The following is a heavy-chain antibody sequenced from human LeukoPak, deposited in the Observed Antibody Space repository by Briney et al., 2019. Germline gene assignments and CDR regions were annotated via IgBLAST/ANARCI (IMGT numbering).Heavy chain of an antibody. J-gene: IGHJ4*02. V-gene: IGHV1-46*01. CDR1: GYTFTSYH. D-gene: IGHD2-2*01. Sequence: ASVRVSCKASGYTFTSYHMHWVRQAPGHGLEWMGNINPGGGTTSYAQKFQGRVTMTRDTSTSTVYMEVSSLRSEDTAVYHCARSEGYCSSTSCYGSGHFDYWGQGTLVTVSS. CDR3: ARSEGYCSSTSCYGSGHFDY. CDR2: INPGGGTT.